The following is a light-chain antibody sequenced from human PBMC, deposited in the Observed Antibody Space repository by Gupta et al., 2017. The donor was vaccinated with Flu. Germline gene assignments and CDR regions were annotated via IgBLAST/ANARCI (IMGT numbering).Light chain of an antibody. CDR3: GTWDSSLSAYV. J-gene: IGLJ1*01. CDR2: DND. Sequence: QSLLTQPPSMSAAPGQKVTISCSGTSSNIGNNYFSWYQHPPGTAPKLLIYDNDKRPSGIPDRFSGSQSGTSATLDITGLQTGDEADYYCGTWDSSLSAYVFATGTKVTVL. V-gene: IGLV1-51*01. CDR1: SSNIGNNY.